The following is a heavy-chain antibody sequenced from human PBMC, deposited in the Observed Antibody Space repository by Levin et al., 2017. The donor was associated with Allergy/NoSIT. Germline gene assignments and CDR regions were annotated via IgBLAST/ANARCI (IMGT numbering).Heavy chain of an antibody. Sequence: SETLSLTCAVYGGSFSGYYWSWIRQPPGKGLEWIGEINHSGSTNYNPSLKSRVTISVDTSKNQFSLKLSSVTAADTAVYYCARARYFDLWGRGTLVTVSS. CDR3: ARARYFDL. J-gene: IGHJ2*01. CDR1: GGSFSGYY. CDR2: INHSGST. V-gene: IGHV4-34*01.